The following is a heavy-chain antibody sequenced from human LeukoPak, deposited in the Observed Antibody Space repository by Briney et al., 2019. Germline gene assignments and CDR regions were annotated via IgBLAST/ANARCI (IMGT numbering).Heavy chain of an antibody. Sequence: GGSLRLSCAASGFTFNSYAMSWVRQAPGKGLEWVSAISGSDGSTYYADSVKGRFTISRDNSKNTLYLQMNSLSAEDTAVYYCEKDLGGSGDYRPYWGQGSVVTVSS. CDR1: GFTFNSYA. V-gene: IGHV3-23*01. CDR2: ISGSDGST. J-gene: IGHJ4*02. CDR3: EKDLGGSGDYRPY. D-gene: IGHD2-21*02.